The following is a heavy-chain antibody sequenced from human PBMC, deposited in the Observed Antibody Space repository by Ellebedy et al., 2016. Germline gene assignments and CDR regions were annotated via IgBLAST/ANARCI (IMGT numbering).Heavy chain of an antibody. CDR2: INSDGSST. CDR3: ARDLIGRGDYGLHY. CDR1: GFTFSDYW. D-gene: IGHD4-17*01. Sequence: GGSLRLSCAASGFTFSDYWMHWVRQAPGKGLVWVSRINSDGSSTSYADSVKGRFTISRDNSKNTLYLQMNSLRAEDTAVYYCARDLIGRGDYGLHYWGQGTLVTVSS. J-gene: IGHJ4*02. V-gene: IGHV3-74*01.